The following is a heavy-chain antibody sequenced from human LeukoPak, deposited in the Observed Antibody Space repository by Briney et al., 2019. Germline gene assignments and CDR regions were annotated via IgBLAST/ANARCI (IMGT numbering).Heavy chain of an antibody. CDR1: GGSISGFY. CDR2: IYYTGTT. J-gene: IGHJ4*02. CDR3: ARDPAGGGGFFDY. V-gene: IGHV4-59*01. Sequence: PSETLSLTCTVSGGSISGFYWNWLRQPPGKGLEWFGYIYYTGTTNYHPANPSLTSRVTISVDTSNNQFSLKLSSVTAADTAVYYCARDPAGGGGFFDYRGQGALVTVSS. D-gene: IGHD3-16*01.